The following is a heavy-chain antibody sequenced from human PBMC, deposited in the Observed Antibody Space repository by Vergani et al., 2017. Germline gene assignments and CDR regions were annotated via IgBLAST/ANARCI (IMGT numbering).Heavy chain of an antibody. V-gene: IGHV1-69*12. Sequence: QVQLVQSGAEVKKPGSSVKVSCKASGGTFSSYAISWVRQAPGQGLEWMGGIIPTFGTANYAQKFQGRVTITADESTSTGYMELSRLRSEDTAVYYCALARRRVYYDSSISPYYYGMDVWGQGTTVTVSS. CDR3: ALARRRVYYDSSISPYYYGMDV. CDR2: IIPTFGTA. J-gene: IGHJ6*02. CDR1: GGTFSSYA. D-gene: IGHD3-22*01.